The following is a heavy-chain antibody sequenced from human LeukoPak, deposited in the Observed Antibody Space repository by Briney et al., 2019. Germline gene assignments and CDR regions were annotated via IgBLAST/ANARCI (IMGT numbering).Heavy chain of an antibody. J-gene: IGHJ4*02. CDR2: ISGSGDTT. D-gene: IGHD3-10*01. V-gene: IGHV3-23*01. CDR1: GFTFTRDL. Sequence: AGGSLRLSCAASGFTFTRDLMTWVRQAPGKGLEWVSAISGSGDTTYFADSVKGRFTISRDNSKNTLFLQMSSLRAEDTAVYYCAKVPALTFRGSSDYWGQGTVVTVSS. CDR3: AKVPALTFRGSSDY.